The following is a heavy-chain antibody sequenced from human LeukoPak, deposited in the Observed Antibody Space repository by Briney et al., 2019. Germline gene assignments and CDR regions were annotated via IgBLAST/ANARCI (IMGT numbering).Heavy chain of an antibody. V-gene: IGHV3-23*01. CDR3: AKALSSIATRPLDY. D-gene: IGHD6-6*01. CDR2: ISGSGGNT. CDR1: GFTFSSYS. J-gene: IGHJ4*02. Sequence: TGGSLRLSCAASGFTFSSYSMNWVRQAPGKGLEWVSAISGSGGNTYYADSVKGRFTISRDSSKNTLYLQMNSLRAEDTAVYYCAKALSSIATRPLDYWGQGTLVTVSS.